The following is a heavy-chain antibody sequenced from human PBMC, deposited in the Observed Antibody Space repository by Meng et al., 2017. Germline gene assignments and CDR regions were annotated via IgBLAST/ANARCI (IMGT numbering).Heavy chain of an antibody. D-gene: IGHD3-22*01. CDR3: ARDWSNYYDSSGYEDAFDI. J-gene: IGHJ3*02. Sequence: SVKVSCKASGGTFSSYAISWVRQAPGQGLEWMGGIIPIFGTANYAQKFQGRVTITADKSTSTAYMELSSLRSEDTAVYYCARDWSNYYDSSGYEDAFDIWGQGKMVTVSS. CDR2: IIPIFGTA. CDR1: GGTFSSYA. V-gene: IGHV1-69*06.